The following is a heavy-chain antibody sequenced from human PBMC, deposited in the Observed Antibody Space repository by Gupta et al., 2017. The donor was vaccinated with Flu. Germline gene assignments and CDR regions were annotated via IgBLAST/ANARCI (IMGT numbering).Heavy chain of an antibody. Sequence: TGALSWVRQAPGKGLEWVSSISSGGSTTYYADSVKGRFTISRDSSKSTLYLQMNSLRVEDTAVYYCANHYSGSITANFDYWGQGTLVTVSS. CDR2: ISSGGSTT. D-gene: IGHD1-26*01. CDR1: TGA. V-gene: IGHV3-23*01. J-gene: IGHJ4*02. CDR3: ANHYSGSITANFDY.